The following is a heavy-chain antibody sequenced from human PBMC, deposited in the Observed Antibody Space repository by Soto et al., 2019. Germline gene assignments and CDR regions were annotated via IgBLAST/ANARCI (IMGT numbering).Heavy chain of an antibody. CDR1: GGSFSGYY. J-gene: IGHJ4*02. CDR2: INHSGST. Sequence: SETLSLTCAVYGGSFSGYYWIWIRQPPGKGLEWIGEINHSGSTNYNPSFKSRVTISVDTSKNQFSLKLSSVTAADTAVYCCARGSIAVTGTSPTRYFDYWGQGTLVTVS. CDR3: ARGSIAVTGTSPTRYFDY. D-gene: IGHD6-19*01. V-gene: IGHV4-34*01.